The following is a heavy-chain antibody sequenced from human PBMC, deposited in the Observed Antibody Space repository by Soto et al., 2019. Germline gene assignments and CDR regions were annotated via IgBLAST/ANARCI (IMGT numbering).Heavy chain of an antibody. J-gene: IGHJ6*02. D-gene: IGHD3-10*01. Sequence: EVQLVESGGGLVQPGRSLRLSCAASGFSFEDYAMHWVRQAPGKGLEWVSGIAWNSDIIGYADSVKGRFTISRDNGKKSLYLQMNGLRPEDTALYYWAQDHYVSAIYGMDVWGQGTTVTVSS. CDR3: AQDHYVSAIYGMDV. V-gene: IGHV3-9*01. CDR2: IAWNSDII. CDR1: GFSFEDYA.